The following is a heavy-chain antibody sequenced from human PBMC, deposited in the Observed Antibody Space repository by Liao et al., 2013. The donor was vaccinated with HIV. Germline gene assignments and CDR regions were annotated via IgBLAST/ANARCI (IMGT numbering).Heavy chain of an antibody. CDR3: ARSFSYCRGDCYPNWFDP. D-gene: IGHD2-21*02. Sequence: QVQLQESGPGLVKSSETLSLTCTVSGGPISSSSYYWSWIRQPAGKGLEWIGRIYASGTTDYNPSLKSRVTMSVDTSNNQFSLRLSSVTAADTAVYYCARSFSYCRGDCYPNWFDPWGQGIPVTVSS. CDR2: IYASGTT. J-gene: IGHJ5*02. V-gene: IGHV4-61*02. CDR1: GGPISSSSYY.